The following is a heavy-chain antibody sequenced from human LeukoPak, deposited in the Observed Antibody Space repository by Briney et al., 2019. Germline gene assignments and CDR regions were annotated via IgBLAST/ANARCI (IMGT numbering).Heavy chain of an antibody. Sequence: GESLQISCEGSGFSFTTHWIAWVRPMPGKGLEWMGSIYPGDSDARYCPSFQGQVTISADKSISTAYLQWSSLRASDTAMYYCARRLYSGDSMTAFDYWGQGTLVTVSS. D-gene: IGHD1-26*01. CDR3: ARRLYSGDSMTAFDY. V-gene: IGHV5-51*01. CDR1: GFSFTTHW. CDR2: IYPGDSDA. J-gene: IGHJ4*02.